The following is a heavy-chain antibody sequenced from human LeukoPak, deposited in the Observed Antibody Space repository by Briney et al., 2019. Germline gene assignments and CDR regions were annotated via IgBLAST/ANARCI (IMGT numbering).Heavy chain of an antibody. CDR2: IIPIFGTA. CDR1: GGTFSSYA. D-gene: IGHD5-12*01. CDR3: ARAGSIVATPYYYYMDV. Sequence: SVEVSCKASGGTFSSYAISWVRQAPGQGLEWMGGIIPIFGTANYAQKFQGRVTITADESTSTAYMELSSLGSEDTAVYYCARAGSIVATPYYYYMDVWGKGTTVTVSS. J-gene: IGHJ6*03. V-gene: IGHV1-69*13.